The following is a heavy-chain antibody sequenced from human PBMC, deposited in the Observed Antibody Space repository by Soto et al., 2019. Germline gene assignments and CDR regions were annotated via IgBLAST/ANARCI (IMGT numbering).Heavy chain of an antibody. D-gene: IGHD4-17*01. CDR1: GFTFGDYG. CDR2: IRSKSYGKTT. V-gene: IGHV3-49*03. J-gene: IGHJ2*01. Sequence: GGSLRLSCSTSGFTFGDYGMTWFRQAPGKGLEWVGLIRSKSYGKTTEYAASATDRFTISRDDSKRIAYLQMNSLKADDTAVYYCTRERWDYGDPKWYFELWGRGTLVIVSS. CDR3: TRERWDYGDPKWYFEL.